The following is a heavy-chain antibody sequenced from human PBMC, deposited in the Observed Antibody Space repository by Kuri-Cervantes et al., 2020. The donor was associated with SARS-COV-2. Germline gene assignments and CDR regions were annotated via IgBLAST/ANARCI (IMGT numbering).Heavy chain of an antibody. CDR1: XXXXXXYX. D-gene: IGHD5-18*01. Sequence: ASVKVXXXASXXXXXXYXIXWVRQATXQGXXWMXXXNPXXXGTNYAQKFPXXVTMTRDTSIXXXYIELSRRXSDDTAXYXCAGDCTSFGYSFGHAFDIWGQGTMVTVSS. V-gene: IGHV1-2*02. CDR2: XNPXXXGT. J-gene: IGHJ3*02. CDR3: AGDCTSFGYSFGHAFDI.